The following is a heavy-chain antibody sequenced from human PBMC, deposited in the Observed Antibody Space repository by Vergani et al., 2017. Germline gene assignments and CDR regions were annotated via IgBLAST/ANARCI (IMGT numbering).Heavy chain of an antibody. Sequence: QVHLQQSGPGLVTPSHTLSLTCAIPGDSVSSNSAAWNWIRQSPSGGLAWLGRTYYRSKWYNDYAVSVKRRITINPDTSKSQFSLQLNSVTPEDTAVYYCARDGGDFWSGYYPLHWGQGTLVTVSS. D-gene: IGHD3-3*01. V-gene: IGHV6-1*01. J-gene: IGHJ1*01. CDR2: TYYRSKWYN. CDR3: ARDGGDFWSGYYPLH. CDR1: GDSVSSNSAA.